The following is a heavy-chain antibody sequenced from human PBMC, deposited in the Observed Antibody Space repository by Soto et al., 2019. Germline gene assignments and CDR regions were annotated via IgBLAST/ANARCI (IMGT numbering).Heavy chain of an antibody. Sequence: QVQLVQSGAEVKKPGSSVKVSCKASGGTFSSYTISWVLQAPGQGLEWMGGIIPILGIANYAQKFQGRVTIPADKSTSTASMEMSSLRSEDTAVYYCARKTLAGTYAFDIWGHGTMVTVAS. CDR1: GGTFSSYT. CDR2: IIPILGIA. CDR3: ARKTLAGTYAFDI. D-gene: IGHD6-19*01. V-gene: IGHV1-69*02. J-gene: IGHJ3*02.